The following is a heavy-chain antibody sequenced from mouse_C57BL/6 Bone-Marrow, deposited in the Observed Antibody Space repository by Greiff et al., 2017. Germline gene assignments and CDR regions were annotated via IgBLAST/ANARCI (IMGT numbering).Heavy chain of an antibody. CDR3: ARSLSTVVARFAY. J-gene: IGHJ3*01. V-gene: IGHV1-55*01. Sequence: QVHVKQPGAELVKPGASVKMSCKASGYTFTSYWITWVKQRPGQGLEWIGDIYPGSGSTNYNEKFKSKATLTVDTSSSTAYMQLSSLTSEDSAVYYCARSLSTVVARFAYWGQGTLVTVSA. D-gene: IGHD1-1*01. CDR1: GYTFTSYW. CDR2: IYPGSGST.